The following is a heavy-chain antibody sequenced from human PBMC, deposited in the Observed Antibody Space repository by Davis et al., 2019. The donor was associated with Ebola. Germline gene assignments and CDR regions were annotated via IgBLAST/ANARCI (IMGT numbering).Heavy chain of an antibody. D-gene: IGHD6-13*01. CDR3: ARAGYSSSWLKYYFDY. Sequence: GESLKISCAASGFTFSSYWMSWVRQAPGKGLEWVANIKQDGSEKYYVYSVKGRFTISRDNAKNSLYLQMNSLRAEDTAVYYCARAGYSSSWLKYYFDYWGQGTLVTVSS. CDR1: GFTFSSYW. J-gene: IGHJ4*02. V-gene: IGHV3-7*01. CDR2: IKQDGSEK.